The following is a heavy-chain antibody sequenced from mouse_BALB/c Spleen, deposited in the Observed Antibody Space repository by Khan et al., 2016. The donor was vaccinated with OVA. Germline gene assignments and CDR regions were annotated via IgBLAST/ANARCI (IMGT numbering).Heavy chain of an antibody. Sequence: VQLQQSGAELVNPGASVNLSCKASGYTLTSYWMHWVKQRPGQGLEWIGEINPSNGRTNYNEKFKSKATLTVDKSSSTAYMQRSSPTSEDSAVYYCARLIINFDYGGQGTTLTVSS. CDR2: INPSNGRT. CDR1: GYTLTSYW. CDR3: ARLIINFDY. J-gene: IGHJ2*01. V-gene: IGHV1S81*02.